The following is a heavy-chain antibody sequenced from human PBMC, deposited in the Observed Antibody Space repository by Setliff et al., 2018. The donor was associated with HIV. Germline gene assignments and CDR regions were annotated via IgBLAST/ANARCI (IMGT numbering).Heavy chain of an antibody. CDR1: GYTFTNYY. Sequence: ASVKVSCKASGYTFTNYYIHWVRQAPGQGLEWMGIINPSGVSTTYAQKFRGRVTMTRDTSTSTVYMELSSLRSEDTAVYYCARDAFDYTAYYYSYMDVWGKGTTVTVSS. CDR2: INPSGVST. J-gene: IGHJ6*03. CDR3: ARDAFDYTAYYYSYMDV. D-gene: IGHD4-4*01. V-gene: IGHV1-46*01.